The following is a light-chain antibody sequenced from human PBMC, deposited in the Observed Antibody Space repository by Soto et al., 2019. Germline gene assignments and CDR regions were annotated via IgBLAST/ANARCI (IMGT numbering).Light chain of an antibody. V-gene: IGLV2-8*01. J-gene: IGLJ3*02. Sequence: QSALTQPPSASGSPGQSVTISCTGTSSDVGAYNYVSWYQQHPGKAPKLMIYEVSERPSGVPDRFSGSKSGNTASLTVSGLQAEDEAEYHCSVYTGRLMFGGGTKVTVL. CDR1: SSDVGAYNY. CDR2: EVS. CDR3: SVYTGRLM.